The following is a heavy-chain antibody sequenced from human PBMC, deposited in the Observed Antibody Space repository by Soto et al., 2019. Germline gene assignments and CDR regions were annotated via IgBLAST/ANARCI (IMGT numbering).Heavy chain of an antibody. J-gene: IGHJ4*02. V-gene: IGHV1-18*01. CDR1: GYTFTSYG. CDR2: ISTYNGNT. Sequence: ASVKVSCKASGYTFTSYGISWVRQAPGQGLEWMGWISTYNGNTKYAQKLQGRVTMTTDTSTSTAYMELRSLRAEDTAVYYCARPTYYYDSSGPPAYWGQGTLVTVSS. D-gene: IGHD3-22*01. CDR3: ARPTYYYDSSGPPAY.